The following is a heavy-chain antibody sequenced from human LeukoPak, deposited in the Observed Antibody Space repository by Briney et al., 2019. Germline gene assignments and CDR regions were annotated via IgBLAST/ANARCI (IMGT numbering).Heavy chain of an antibody. V-gene: IGHV3-53*01. CDR3: TCSGWSIYYFDY. Sequence: ETLSLTCTVSGGSISSSSYYWGWVRQAPGKGLEWVSIIYSGGNTHYADSVKGRFTISRDNSKNTLYLQMNSLRAEDTAVYYCTCSGWSIYYFDYWGQGTLVTVSS. J-gene: IGHJ4*02. CDR1: GGSISSSSYY. D-gene: IGHD6-19*01. CDR2: IYSGGNT.